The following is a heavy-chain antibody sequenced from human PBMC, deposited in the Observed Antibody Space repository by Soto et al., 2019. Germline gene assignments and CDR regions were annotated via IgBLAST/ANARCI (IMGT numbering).Heavy chain of an antibody. CDR3: ARDAYYGDYTVYDY. V-gene: IGHV4-59*01. Sequence: LSLTCTVSGGSISSYYWSWIRQPPGEGLEWIGYIYYSGSTNYNPSLKSRVTISVDTSKNQFSLKLSSVTAADTAVYYCARDAYYGDYTVYDYWGQGTLVTVSS. CDR1: GGSISSYY. J-gene: IGHJ4*02. CDR2: IYYSGST. D-gene: IGHD4-17*01.